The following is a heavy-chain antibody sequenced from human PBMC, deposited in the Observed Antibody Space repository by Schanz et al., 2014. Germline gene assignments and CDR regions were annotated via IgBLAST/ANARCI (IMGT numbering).Heavy chain of an antibody. CDR1: GFNFSSYS. Sequence: EVKMVESGGGLVKPGGSLRLSCAASGFNFSSYSLNWVRQIPGKGLEWVSYISSSSSTRYYADSVKGRFTISRDNAENTLFLQMNSLRSEDTAVYYCARGGFFDSTSFDSWGQGTLVTVSS. CDR2: ISSSSSTR. J-gene: IGHJ4*02. V-gene: IGHV3-48*01. CDR3: ARGGFFDSTSFDS. D-gene: IGHD2-2*01.